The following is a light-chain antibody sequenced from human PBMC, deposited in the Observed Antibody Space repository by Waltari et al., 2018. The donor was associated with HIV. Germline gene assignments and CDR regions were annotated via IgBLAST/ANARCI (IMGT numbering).Light chain of an antibody. CDR1: VLPNQY. CDR3: QAADSSGSYFV. V-gene: IGLV3-25*03. Sequence: SYELTQPPSVSVSPGQTARITCSGDVLPNQYTFWYQQKSGQAPVLVVYKDSERPAGITERFSGSSSGTTVTLFIDGVQAEDEADYYCQAADSSGSYFVFGTGTKVTVL. CDR2: KDS. J-gene: IGLJ1*01.